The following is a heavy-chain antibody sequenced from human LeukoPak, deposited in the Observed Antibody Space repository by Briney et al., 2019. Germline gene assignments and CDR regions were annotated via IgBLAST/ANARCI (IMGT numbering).Heavy chain of an antibody. Sequence: SETLSLTCTVSGGSISSGSYYWSWIRQPPGKGLEWIGYIYYSGSTNYNPSLKSRVTISVDTSKNQFSLKLSSVTAADTAVYYCARLRHYYGSGSYFDYWGQGTLVTVSS. D-gene: IGHD3-10*01. CDR2: IYYSGST. CDR1: GGSISSGSYY. V-gene: IGHV4-61*01. CDR3: ARLRHYYGSGSYFDY. J-gene: IGHJ4*02.